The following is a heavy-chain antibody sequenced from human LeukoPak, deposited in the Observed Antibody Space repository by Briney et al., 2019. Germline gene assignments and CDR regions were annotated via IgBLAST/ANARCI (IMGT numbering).Heavy chain of an antibody. D-gene: IGHD6-13*01. CDR1: GGSISSYY. CDR2: IYTSGST. Sequence: SETRSLACTVAGGSISSYYWGWIRQPPGKGLEWIGYIYTSGSTNYNPSLKSRVTISVDTSKNQFSLKLSSVTAADTAVYYCARSYSSSWLYFDYWGQGTLVTVSS. CDR3: ARSYSSSWLYFDY. V-gene: IGHV4-4*09. J-gene: IGHJ4*02.